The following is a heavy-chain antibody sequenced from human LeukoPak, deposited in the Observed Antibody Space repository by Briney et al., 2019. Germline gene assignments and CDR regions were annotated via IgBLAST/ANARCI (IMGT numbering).Heavy chain of an antibody. CDR2: ISGGGTT. J-gene: IGHJ4*02. Sequence: GGSLRLSCAASGFTFSAFAMGWVRQVPEKGLEWVSYISGGGTTYYRDSVKGRFTISRDNSRNTLYLQMNSLRVEDTAIYYCARDYRGGWNDYWGQGIRVTVSS. CDR3: ARDYRGGWNDY. V-gene: IGHV3-23*01. D-gene: IGHD1-26*01. CDR1: GFTFSAFA.